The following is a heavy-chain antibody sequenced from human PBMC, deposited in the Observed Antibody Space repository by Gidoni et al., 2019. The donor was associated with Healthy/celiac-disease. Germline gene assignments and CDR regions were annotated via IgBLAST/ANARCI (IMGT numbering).Heavy chain of an antibody. V-gene: IGHV3-23*01. CDR3: AKDQTTLYYYYYYMDV. D-gene: IGHD1-7*01. CDR1: GFTFSSYA. Sequence: EVQLLESGGGLVQPGGSLRLSCAASGFTFSSYAMSWVRQAPGKGLEWVSAISGSGGSTYYADSVKGRFTISRDKSKNTLYLQMNSLRAEDTAVYYCAKDQTTLYYYYYYMDVWGKGTTVTVSS. CDR2: ISGSGGST. J-gene: IGHJ6*03.